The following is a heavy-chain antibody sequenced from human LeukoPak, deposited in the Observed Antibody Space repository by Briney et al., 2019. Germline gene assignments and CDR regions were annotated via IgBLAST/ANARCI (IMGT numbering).Heavy chain of an antibody. CDR2: IKQDGTGK. J-gene: IGHJ4*02. D-gene: IGHD6-6*01. CDR1: GFTFSSYW. Sequence: GGSLRLSCAASGFTFSSYWMSWVRQAPGEGLEWVANIKQDGTGKYYMDSVKGRFSISRDNAKNSLYLQMNALRAEDTAVYYCARDVRPDYWGQGTLVTVST. V-gene: IGHV3-7*04. CDR3: ARDVRPDY.